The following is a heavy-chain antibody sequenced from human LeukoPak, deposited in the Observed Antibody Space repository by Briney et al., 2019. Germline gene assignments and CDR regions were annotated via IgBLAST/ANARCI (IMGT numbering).Heavy chain of an antibody. CDR2: ISYDGSNK. CDR3: ARDLDYGGRSNFDH. J-gene: IGHJ4*02. Sequence: GGSLRLSCAASGFTFSSYGMHWVRQAPGKGLEWVAVISYDGSNKYYADSVKGRFTISRDNSKNTLYLQMNSLRAEDTAVYYCARDLDYGGRSNFDHWGQGTLVTVSS. D-gene: IGHD4-23*01. CDR1: GFTFSSYG. V-gene: IGHV3-30*03.